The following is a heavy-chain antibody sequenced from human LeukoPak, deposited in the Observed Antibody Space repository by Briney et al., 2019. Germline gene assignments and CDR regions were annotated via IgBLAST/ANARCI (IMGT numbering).Heavy chain of an antibody. V-gene: IGHV3-48*01. CDR2: ISSSSSTI. Sequence: GGSLRLSCAASAFTFSTYSMNWVRQAPGKGLEWVSYISSSSSTIHYADSVKGRFTISRDNARNSLYLQMNSLRAEDTAVYYCARDAVGARYLDYWGQGTLVTVSS. J-gene: IGHJ4*02. CDR3: ARDAVGARYLDY. CDR1: AFTFSTYS. D-gene: IGHD6-6*01.